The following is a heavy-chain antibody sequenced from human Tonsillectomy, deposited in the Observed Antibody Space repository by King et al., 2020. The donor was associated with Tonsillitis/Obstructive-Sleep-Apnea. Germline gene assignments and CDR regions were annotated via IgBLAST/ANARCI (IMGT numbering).Heavy chain of an antibody. D-gene: IGHD1-14*01. CDR3: ARDRSKPRFDY. CDR1: GFTFSSYW. CDR2: IKQDGSEK. V-gene: IGHV3-7*03. J-gene: IGHJ4*02. Sequence: VQLVESGGGLVQPGGSLRLSCAASGFTFSSYWMSWVRQAPGKGLEWVANIKQDGSEKYYVDSVKGRFTISRDKAKNSLYLQMNSLRAEDTAVYYCARDRSKPRFDYWGQGTLVTVSS.